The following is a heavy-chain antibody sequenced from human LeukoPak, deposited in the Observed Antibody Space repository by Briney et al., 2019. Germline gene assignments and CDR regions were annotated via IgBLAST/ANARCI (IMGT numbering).Heavy chain of an antibody. CDR1: GFTVSSNY. Sequence: GGSLRLSCAASGFTVSSNYMSWVRQAPGKGLEWVSVIYSGGSTNYADSVKGRFTISRDNAKNSLYLQMNSLRAEDTAVYYCARAPYYFDSNWGQGTLVTVSS. CDR3: ARAPYYFDSN. V-gene: IGHV3-53*01. CDR2: IYSGGST. J-gene: IGHJ4*02.